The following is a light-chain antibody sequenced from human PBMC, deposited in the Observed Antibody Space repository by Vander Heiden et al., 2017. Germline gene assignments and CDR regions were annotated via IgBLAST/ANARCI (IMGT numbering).Light chain of an antibody. CDR1: SSNIGAGYD. CDR2: GNN. CDR3: QSYDSSLSGVV. Sequence: HSALTPAPSVCGAPAEGVTISCTGSSSNIGAGYDVHWYQHLPGTAPKLLIYGNNNRPSGVPDRFSGSKSGTSASLAIAGLQAEDEADYYCQSYDSSLSGVVFGGGTKLTVL. J-gene: IGLJ2*01. V-gene: IGLV1-40*01.